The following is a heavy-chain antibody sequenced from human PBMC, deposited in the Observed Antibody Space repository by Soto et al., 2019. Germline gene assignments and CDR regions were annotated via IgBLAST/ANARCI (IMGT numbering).Heavy chain of an antibody. D-gene: IGHD3-10*01. Sequence: QVQLVQSGAEVKKPGASVKVSCKASGYTFTSYAMHWVRQAPGQRLEWMGWINAGNGNRKYSQKFQGRVTITRDTSASIAYMELSSLRSEDTAVYYCARDMAPSDVWGQGTTVTVSS. J-gene: IGHJ6*02. CDR1: GYTFTSYA. V-gene: IGHV1-3*01. CDR2: INAGNGNR. CDR3: ARDMAPSDV.